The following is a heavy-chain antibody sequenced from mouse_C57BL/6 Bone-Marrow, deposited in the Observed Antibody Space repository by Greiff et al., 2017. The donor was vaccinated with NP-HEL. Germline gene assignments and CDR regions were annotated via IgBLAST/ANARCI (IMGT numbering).Heavy chain of an antibody. J-gene: IGHJ3*01. D-gene: IGHD1-1*01. CDR2: INPNNGGT. CDR3: ARLYSWFAY. Sequence: VQLQQSGPELVKPGASVKISCKASGYTFTDYYMNWVKQSHGKSLEWIGDINPNNGGTSYNQKFKGKATLTVDKSSSTAYMELRSLTSEDSAVYYCARLYSWFAYWGQGTLVTVSA. V-gene: IGHV1-26*01. CDR1: GYTFTDYY.